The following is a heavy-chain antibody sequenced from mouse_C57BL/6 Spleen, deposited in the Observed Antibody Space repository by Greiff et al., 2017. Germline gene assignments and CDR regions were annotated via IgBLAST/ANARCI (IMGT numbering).Heavy chain of an antibody. J-gene: IGHJ1*03. CDR1: GFTFSSYT. D-gene: IGHD1-1*01. V-gene: IGHV5-9*01. Sequence: EVMLVESGGGLVKPGGSLKLSCAASGFTFSSYTMSWVRQTPEKRLEWVATISGGGGNTYYPDSVKGRFTISRDNAKNTLYLQMSSLRSEDTALYYCARRAGSSPYWYFDVWGTGTTVTVSS. CDR2: ISGGGGNT. CDR3: ARRAGSSPYWYFDV.